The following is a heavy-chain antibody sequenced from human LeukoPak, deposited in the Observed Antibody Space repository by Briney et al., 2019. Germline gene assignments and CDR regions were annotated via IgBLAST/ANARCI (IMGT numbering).Heavy chain of an antibody. CDR3: ARDRARYYGSRWNWFDP. V-gene: IGHV1-18*01. D-gene: IGHD3-10*01. J-gene: IGHJ5*02. Sequence: GASVKVSCKASGYTFTSYGISWVRQAPGQGLEWMGWISAYNGNTNYAQKLQGRVSMTTDTSTSTAYMELRSLRSDDTAVYYCARDRARYYGSRWNWFDPWGQGTLVTVSS. CDR1: GYTFTSYG. CDR2: ISAYNGNT.